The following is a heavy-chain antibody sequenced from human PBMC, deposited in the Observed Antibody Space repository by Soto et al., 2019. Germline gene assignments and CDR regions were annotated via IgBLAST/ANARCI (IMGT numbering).Heavy chain of an antibody. CDR2: ISGSGGST. Sequence: GGSLRLSCAASGFTFSSYAMSWVRQAPGKGLEWVSAISGSGGSTYYADSVKGRFTISRDNSKNTLYLQMNSLRAEDTAVYYCAKEAYYYDSSGYSTSNFDYWGQGTLVTVSS. V-gene: IGHV3-23*01. D-gene: IGHD3-22*01. CDR1: GFTFSSYA. CDR3: AKEAYYYDSSGYSTSNFDY. J-gene: IGHJ4*02.